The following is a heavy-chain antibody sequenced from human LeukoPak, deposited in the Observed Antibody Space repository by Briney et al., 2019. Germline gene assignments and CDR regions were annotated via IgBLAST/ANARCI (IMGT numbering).Heavy chain of an antibody. CDR1: GHTFTGYY. V-gene: IGHV1-2*02. J-gene: IGHJ1*01. D-gene: IGHD3-22*01. CDR2: INPNSGGT. CDR3: ARGSYDSSDFEYFHH. Sequence: GASVKVSCKASGHTFTGYYMHWVRQAPGQGLEWMGWINPNSGGTNYAQKFQGRVTMTRDTSIGTAYMELNRLRSDDTAVYYCARGSYDSSDFEYFHHWGQGTLVTVSS.